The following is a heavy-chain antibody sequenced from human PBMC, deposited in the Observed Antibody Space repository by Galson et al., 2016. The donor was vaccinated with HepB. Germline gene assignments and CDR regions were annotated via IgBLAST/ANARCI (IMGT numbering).Heavy chain of an antibody. J-gene: IGHJ4*02. Sequence: SLRLSCAASGFTFSSYAIHWVRQAPGKGPEWVAVISYDGNNKYYADSVKGRFTISRDNSKKTLYLQMNSLRAEDTAVYYCARDYLRDYFDYWGQGTLVTVSS. D-gene: IGHD3-10*01. CDR3: ARDYLRDYFDY. CDR1: GFTFSSYA. CDR2: ISYDGNNK. V-gene: IGHV3-30*04.